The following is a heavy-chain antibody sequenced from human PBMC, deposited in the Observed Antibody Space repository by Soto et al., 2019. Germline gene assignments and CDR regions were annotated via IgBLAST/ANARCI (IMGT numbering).Heavy chain of an antibody. J-gene: IGHJ5*02. CDR1: GGSFSGYY. CDR2: INHSGST. CDR3: ARVQSTVTTRWFDP. Sequence: QVQLQQWGAGLLKPSETLSLTCAVYGGSFSGYYWSWIRQPPGKGLEWIGEINHSGSTNYNPSLKSRVTISVDTSKNQFSLKLSSVTAADTAVYYCARVQSTVTTRWFDPWGQGTLVTVSS. V-gene: IGHV4-34*01. D-gene: IGHD4-17*01.